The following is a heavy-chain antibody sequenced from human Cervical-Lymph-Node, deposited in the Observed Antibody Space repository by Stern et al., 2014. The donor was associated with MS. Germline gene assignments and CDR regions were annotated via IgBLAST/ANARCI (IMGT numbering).Heavy chain of an antibody. CDR1: GFTVSRDY. Sequence: VQLVESGGGVIQPGGSLRLSCTASGFTVSRDYMTWVRQAPGKGLEWVSLISNVGSTFYTDSVNGRFTISRDDSKNTVYLHITSLRAEDTAMYYCARDTSSPERSDWWGQGTLVTVSS. CDR2: ISNVGST. J-gene: IGHJ4*02. D-gene: IGHD1-1*01. V-gene: IGHV3-53*01. CDR3: ARDTSSPERSDW.